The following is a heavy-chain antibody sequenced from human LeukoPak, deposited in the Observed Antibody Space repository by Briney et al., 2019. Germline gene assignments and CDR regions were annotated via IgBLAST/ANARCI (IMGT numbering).Heavy chain of an antibody. D-gene: IGHD6-19*01. Sequence: GASVKVSCKASGYTFTDYYMHWVRQAPGQGLEWMGWINPNSGGTNYGQKFQGRVTMTRDTSISTAYMELSRLRSDDTAVYYCARDLDSSGWSHFQHWGQGTLVTVSS. CDR2: INPNSGGT. CDR1: GYTFTDYY. CDR3: ARDLDSSGWSHFQH. J-gene: IGHJ1*01. V-gene: IGHV1-2*02.